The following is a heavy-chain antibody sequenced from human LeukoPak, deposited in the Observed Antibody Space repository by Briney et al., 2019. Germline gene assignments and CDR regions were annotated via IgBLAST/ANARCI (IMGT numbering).Heavy chain of an antibody. V-gene: IGHV4-39*02. Sequence: KPSETLSLTCTVSGGSISSDNYYWYWIRQPPGKGLEWIGTVSHGGTTYYDPSLQSRLTLSVDTSKNHFSLNLQSVTAADTAVYYCTTAFLMWYGGNSAGWFDPWGQGTLVTVSA. CDR1: GGSISSDNYY. CDR3: TTAFLMWYGGNSAGWFDP. CDR2: VSHGGTT. D-gene: IGHD4-23*01. J-gene: IGHJ5*02.